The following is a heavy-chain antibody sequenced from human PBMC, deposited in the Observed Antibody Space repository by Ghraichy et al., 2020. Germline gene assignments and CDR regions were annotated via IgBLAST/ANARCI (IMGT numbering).Heavy chain of an antibody. CDR1: GFTFSDYW. Sequence: GSLRLSCVASGFTFSDYWMTWVRQAPGKGLVWVGDIKQDGSEIKYVDSVRGRFTISRDNARNSVYLQMNSLRADDTGVYYCARDVRWFDYWGQGTLVGVSS. V-gene: IGHV3-7*01. CDR2: IKQDGSEI. D-gene: IGHD3-10*02. CDR3: ARDVRWFDY. J-gene: IGHJ4*02.